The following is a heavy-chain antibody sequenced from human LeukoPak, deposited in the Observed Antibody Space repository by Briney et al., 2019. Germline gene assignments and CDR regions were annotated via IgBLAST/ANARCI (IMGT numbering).Heavy chain of an antibody. CDR1: ADSIISSSDY. J-gene: IGHJ6*03. CDR3: ARLTAVGATSSYCIDV. CDR2: VYRYGNT. V-gene: IGHV4-39*01. D-gene: IGHD1-26*01. Sequence: SQTLSLTCSVSADSIISSSDYWGWFRQPPGEGLELMANVYRYGNTYYNPSLKSEVTISVDTSRNQFSLKLSSVTAADAAVYYCARLTAVGATSSYCIDVWGKGTTVTVSS.